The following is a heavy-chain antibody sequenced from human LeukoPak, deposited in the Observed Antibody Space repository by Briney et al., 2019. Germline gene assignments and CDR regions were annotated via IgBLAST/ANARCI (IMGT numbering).Heavy chain of an antibody. CDR3: ARDRLFGWFDP. J-gene: IGHJ5*01. D-gene: IGHD4/OR15-4a*01. CDR1: GYTFTGYY. V-gene: IGHV1-2*02. Sequence: GASVTLSCKASGYTFTGYYMHWVRQAPGQGLEWMGWSNPNSGDTNYAQKFQGRVTMTRDRSISTTYMQLSRLRSDDTAVYYCARDRLFGWFDPWGQGTLVTVSS. CDR2: SNPNSGDT.